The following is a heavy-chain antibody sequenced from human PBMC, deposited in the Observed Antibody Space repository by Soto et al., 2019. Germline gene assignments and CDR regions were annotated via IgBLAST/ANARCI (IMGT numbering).Heavy chain of an antibody. J-gene: IGHJ4*02. CDR3: ASHSSGWYNY. V-gene: IGHV4-4*02. D-gene: IGHD6-19*01. CDR2: IYHSGST. Sequence: SETLSLTCAVSGGSISSSNWWRWVRQPPGKGLEWIGEIYHSGSTNYNPSLKSLVTISVDKSKNQFSLKLSSVTAADTAVYYCASHSSGWYNYWGQGTLVTVSS. CDR1: GGSISSSNW.